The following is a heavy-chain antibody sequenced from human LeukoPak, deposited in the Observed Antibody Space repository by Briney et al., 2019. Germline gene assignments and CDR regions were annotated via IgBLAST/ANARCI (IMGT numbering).Heavy chain of an antibody. CDR1: GGSISSYY. J-gene: IGHJ4*02. D-gene: IGHD5-18*01. CDR3: ARLGRYSYGYDY. V-gene: IGHV4-59*08. Sequence: SETLSLTCTVSGGSISSYYWSWIRQPPGKGLEWIGYIYYSGSTNYSPSLKSRVTISVDTSKNQFSLKLSSVTAADTAVYYCARLGRYSYGYDYWGQGTLVTVSS. CDR2: IYYSGST.